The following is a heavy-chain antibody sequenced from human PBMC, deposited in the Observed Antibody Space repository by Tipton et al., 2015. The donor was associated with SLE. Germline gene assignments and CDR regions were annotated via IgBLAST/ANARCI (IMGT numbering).Heavy chain of an antibody. D-gene: IGHD6-13*01. CDR1: GVSISTSRYY. J-gene: IGHJ4*02. V-gene: IGHV4-39*07. CDR3: ARHEGAGSSWPPDY. CDR2: LYAGGST. Sequence: TLSLTCSVSGVSISTSRYYWGLIRQSPGQGLEWVGSLYAGGSTYFHPSLKSRASISVDTSKKQFSLNLSSVTAADSAVYYCARHEGAGSSWPPDYWGQGILVTVST.